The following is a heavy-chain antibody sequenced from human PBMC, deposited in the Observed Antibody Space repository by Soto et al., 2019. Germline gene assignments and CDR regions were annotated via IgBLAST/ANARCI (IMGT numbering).Heavy chain of an antibody. CDR3: ARDIQDCSGGSCGYYFDY. CDR2: ISTSSGDT. J-gene: IGHJ4*02. CDR1: GYTFNRYA. Sequence: QVHLVQSGAEVKKPGAPVKVSCKASGYTFNRYAIHWVRQAPGQSLEGMGWISTSSGDTKYSEKIQGRATITRDTSASTAYLEQGSLSSEDTAVYYCARDIQDCSGGSCGYYFDYWGQGTLVTVSA. D-gene: IGHD2-15*01. V-gene: IGHV1-3*04.